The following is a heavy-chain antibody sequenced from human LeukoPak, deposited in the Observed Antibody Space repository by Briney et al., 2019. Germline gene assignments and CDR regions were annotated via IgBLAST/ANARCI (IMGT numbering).Heavy chain of an antibody. CDR1: GFPLSGYW. D-gene: IGHD2-2*01. V-gene: IGHV3-7*04. Sequence: PGGPLRLSCVASGFPLSGYWMGWVRRAPGKGLEWVANINQGGSDKFYVDSVKGRFAISRDNAKNSLYLQMNSLRAEDTAVYYCARLLSQSDSCYDYWGQGTLVTVSS. CDR2: INQGGSDK. CDR3: ARLLSQSDSCYDY. J-gene: IGHJ4*02.